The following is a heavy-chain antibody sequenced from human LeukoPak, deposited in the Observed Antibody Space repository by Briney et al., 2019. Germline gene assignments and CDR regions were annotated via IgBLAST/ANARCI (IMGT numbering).Heavy chain of an antibody. Sequence: GGSLRLSCAASGFTFSSYAVSWVRQAPGKGLEWVSVISGSTNSTYSADSVKGRFTISRDNSKNTLYLQMNSLRAEDTAVYYCAKLRRTTRFHIFPYYFDYWGQGTLVTVSS. V-gene: IGHV3-23*01. CDR2: ISGSTNST. D-gene: IGHD1/OR15-1a*01. CDR3: AKLRRTTRFHIFPYYFDY. J-gene: IGHJ4*02. CDR1: GFTFSSYA.